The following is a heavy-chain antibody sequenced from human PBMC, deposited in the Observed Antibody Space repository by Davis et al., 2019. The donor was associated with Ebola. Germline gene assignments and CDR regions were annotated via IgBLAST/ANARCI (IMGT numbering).Heavy chain of an antibody. V-gene: IGHV4-59*01. CDR2: IYYSGST. CDR3: ARHQYCSSTSCYLVLDY. D-gene: IGHD2-2*01. J-gene: IGHJ4*02. CDR1: GGSFSGYY. Sequence: MPSETLSLTCAVYGGSFSGYYWSWIRQPPGKGLEWIGHIYYSGSTNYNPSLKSRVTISVDTSKNQFSLKLSSVTAADTAVYYCARHQYCSSTSCYLVLDYWGQGTLVTVSS.